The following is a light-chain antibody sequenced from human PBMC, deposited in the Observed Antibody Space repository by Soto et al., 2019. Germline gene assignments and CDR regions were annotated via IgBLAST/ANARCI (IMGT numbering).Light chain of an antibody. CDR3: QQSYRTPIT. J-gene: IGKJ5*01. V-gene: IGKV1-39*01. CDR2: AAS. CDR1: HIITTY. Sequence: DIQLTQSPSPLSSSVGYRFSITCLSSHIITTYLNWYQQKPGKAPNVLIYAASNLQSGVPPRFSGSGSGTDFTLTISSLQPEDVATYFCQQSYRTPITFGQGTRLEI.